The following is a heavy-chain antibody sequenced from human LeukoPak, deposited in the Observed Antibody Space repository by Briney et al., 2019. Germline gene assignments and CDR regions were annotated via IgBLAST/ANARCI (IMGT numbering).Heavy chain of an antibody. CDR3: ARAGNPSYYDFWSGSHYFDY. D-gene: IGHD3-3*01. CDR1: GFTFSSYS. V-gene: IGHV3-21*01. CDR2: ISSSSSYI. J-gene: IGHJ4*02. Sequence: PGGSLRLSCAASGFTFSSYSMNWVRQAPGKGLEWVSSISSSSSYIYYADSVKGRFTISRDNAKNSLYVHMNSLRAEDTAVYYCARAGNPSYYDFWSGSHYFDYWGQGTLVTVSS.